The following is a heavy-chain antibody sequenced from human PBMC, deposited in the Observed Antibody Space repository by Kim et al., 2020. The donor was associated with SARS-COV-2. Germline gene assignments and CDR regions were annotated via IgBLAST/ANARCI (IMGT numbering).Heavy chain of an antibody. CDR1: GYTFTSYG. D-gene: IGHD3-10*01. J-gene: IGHJ6*02. CDR2: ISAYNDNT. CDR3: AREGPYGSGSYYFWDYYYGMDV. V-gene: IGHV1-18*04. Sequence: ASVKVSCKASGYTFTSYGISWVRQAPGQGLEWMGWISAYNDNTNYAQKLQGRVTMTTDTSTSTAYMELRSLRSDDTAVYYCAREGPYGSGSYYFWDYYYGMDVWGQGTTVTVSS.